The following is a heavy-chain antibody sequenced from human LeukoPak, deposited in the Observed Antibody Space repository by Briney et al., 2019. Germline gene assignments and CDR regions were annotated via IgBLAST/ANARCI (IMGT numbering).Heavy chain of an antibody. D-gene: IGHD3-9*01. CDR1: GDSVSSNSAA. J-gene: IGHJ4*02. Sequence: SQTLSLTCAISGDSVSSNSAAWNWIRQSPSRGLEWLGRTYCRSKWYNDYAVSVKSRITINPDTSKNQFSLQLNSVTPEDTAVYYCAKEEGPLLTGRYDYWGQGTLVTVSS. CDR3: AKEEGPLLTGRYDY. V-gene: IGHV6-1*01. CDR2: TYCRSKWYN.